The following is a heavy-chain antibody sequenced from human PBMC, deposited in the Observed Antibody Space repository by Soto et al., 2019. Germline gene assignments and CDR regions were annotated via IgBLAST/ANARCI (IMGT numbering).Heavy chain of an antibody. Sequence: PGESLKISCKGSGYSFTSYWIFWVRQMPVKGLEFMGIIYPFYSDTRHSLSFQGHVTISSYKSINTSHLHLISLKASDTGIYYCARVEKWLYGMSGNYFDYWGQGTPVTVSS. CDR3: ARVEKWLYGMSGNYFDY. D-gene: IGHD3-22*01. V-gene: IGHV5-51*01. CDR2: IYPFYSDT. CDR1: GYSFTSYW. J-gene: IGHJ4*02.